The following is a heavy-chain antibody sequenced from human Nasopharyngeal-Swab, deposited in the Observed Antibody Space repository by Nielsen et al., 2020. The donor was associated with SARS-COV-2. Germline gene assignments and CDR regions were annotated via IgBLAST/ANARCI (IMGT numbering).Heavy chain of an antibody. CDR1: GFTFSSCW. D-gene: IGHD2-2*01. CDR2: IKQDGSEK. J-gene: IGHJ3*02. V-gene: IGHV3-7*01. CDR3: ARDRDYAGAFDI. Sequence: GESLQISCAASGFTFSSCWMSWVRQAPGKGLEWVANIKQDGSEKYYVDSVKGRFTISRDNAKNSLYLQMTSLRAEDTAVYYCARDRDYAGAFDIWGQGTMVTVSS.